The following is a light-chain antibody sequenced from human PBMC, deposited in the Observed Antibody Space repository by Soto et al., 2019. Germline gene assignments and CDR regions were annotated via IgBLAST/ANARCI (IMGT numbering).Light chain of an antibody. CDR3: CSYTSISPRVV. CDR1: SSDVGGYNF. CDR2: DVS. J-gene: IGLJ2*01. V-gene: IGLV2-14*03. Sequence: QSALTQPVSVSGSPGQSITISCTGTSSDVGGYNFVSWYQQHPGKAPKLVIYDVSNRPSGVSNRFSGSKSGNTASLTISGLQAEDEADYYCCSYTSISPRVVFSGGTKLTVL.